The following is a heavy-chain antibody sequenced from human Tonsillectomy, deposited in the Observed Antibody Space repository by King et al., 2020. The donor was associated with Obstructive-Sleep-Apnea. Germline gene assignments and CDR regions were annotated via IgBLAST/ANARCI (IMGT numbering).Heavy chain of an antibody. V-gene: IGHV4-31*03. CDR2: IYYRGST. CDR3: ARERRFCTSTSCYDWFDP. CDR1: GGSISSGAYY. Sequence: QLQESGPGLVKPSQTLSLTCTVSGGSISSGAYYWSWIRQHPGKGLEWIGYIYYRGSTYYNPSLKSRVTISIDTSKNQFSLTVTSVTAADTGVYYCARERRFCTSTSCYDWFDPWGQGTLVTVSS. D-gene: IGHD2-2*01. J-gene: IGHJ5*02.